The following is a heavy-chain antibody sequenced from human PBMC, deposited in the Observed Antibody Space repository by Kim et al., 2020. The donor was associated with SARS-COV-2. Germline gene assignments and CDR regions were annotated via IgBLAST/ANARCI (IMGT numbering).Heavy chain of an antibody. D-gene: IGHD2-15*01. Sequence: KDRFTISRDNSKNTMYLQMNSLRAEDTTVYYCAREAKIWSGGSCSGWGMDVWGQGTTVTVSS. J-gene: IGHJ6*02. V-gene: IGHV3-66*01. CDR3: AREAKIWSGGSCSGWGMDV.